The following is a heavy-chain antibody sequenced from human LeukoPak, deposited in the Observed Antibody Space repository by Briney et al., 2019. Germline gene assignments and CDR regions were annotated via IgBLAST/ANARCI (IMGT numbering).Heavy chain of an antibody. J-gene: IGHJ4*02. CDR2: IYTSGST. Sequence: PSQTLSLTCTVSGGSISSGSYYWSWIRQPAGKGREWIGRIYTSGSTNYNPSLKSRVTISVDTSKNQFSLKLSSVTAADTAVYYCARVNWNYGGLLFDYWGQGTLVTVSS. V-gene: IGHV4-61*02. D-gene: IGHD1-7*01. CDR3: ARVNWNYGGLLFDY. CDR1: GGSISSGSYY.